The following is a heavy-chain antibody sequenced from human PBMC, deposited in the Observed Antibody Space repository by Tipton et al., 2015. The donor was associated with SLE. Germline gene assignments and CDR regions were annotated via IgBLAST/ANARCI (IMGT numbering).Heavy chain of an antibody. Sequence: TLSLTCTVSGGSISSYYWSWIRQPPGKGLEWIGYIYYSGSTIHNPSLKSRVTMSVDTSKNQFSLKLSSVTAADTAVYYCAREPRSGYHDYWGQGTLVTVSS. D-gene: IGHD3-3*01. CDR3: AREPRSGYHDY. J-gene: IGHJ4*02. CDR1: GGSISSYY. V-gene: IGHV4-59*12. CDR2: IYYSGST.